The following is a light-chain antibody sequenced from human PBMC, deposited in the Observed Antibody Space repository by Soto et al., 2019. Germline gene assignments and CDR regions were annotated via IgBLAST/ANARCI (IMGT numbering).Light chain of an antibody. CDR1: HDISTF. V-gene: IGKV1-9*01. CDR2: EAS. CDR3: QQLYTLPFT. J-gene: IGKJ5*01. Sequence: DIHMTQSPSSLSASVGDRVTITCRASHDISTFLAWYQQKPGKAPKLLIYEASTLQSGVPSRFSGSGSGTEFTLTISGLLPEDFAAYHCQQLYTLPFTFGQGTRLEI.